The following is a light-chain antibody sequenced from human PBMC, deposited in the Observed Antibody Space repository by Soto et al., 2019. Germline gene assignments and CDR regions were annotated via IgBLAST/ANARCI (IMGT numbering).Light chain of an antibody. CDR1: QSIGRY. CDR3: QQSFSAPRT. J-gene: IGKJ2*01. Sequence: DIQMTQSPSSLSASVGDRVTVTCRASQSIGRYLNWYQQKPGKAPKLLIYDVSSLQTGVPSRFSGDESGTDFTLTISGLQPXXFATYYCQQSFSAPRTFGQGTKLEIQ. V-gene: IGKV1-39*01. CDR2: DVS.